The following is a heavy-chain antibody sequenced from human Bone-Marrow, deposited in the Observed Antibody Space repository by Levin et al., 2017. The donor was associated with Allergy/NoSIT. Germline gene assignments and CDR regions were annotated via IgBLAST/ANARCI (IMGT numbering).Heavy chain of an antibody. D-gene: IGHD6-19*01. CDR1: NGSFTYFY. CDR3: ARTGIAVDGFMNWCDP. Sequence: SQTLSLPCTVSNGSFTYFYWSWIRQSPRKGLEWIGYIYHTGSTYYNPSLKSRVTISIDKSKNQFSLKMTSVTAADTAVYYCARTGIAVDGFMNWCDPWGPGSMVTVSS. CDR2: IYHTGST. J-gene: IGHJ5*02. V-gene: IGHV4-59*01.